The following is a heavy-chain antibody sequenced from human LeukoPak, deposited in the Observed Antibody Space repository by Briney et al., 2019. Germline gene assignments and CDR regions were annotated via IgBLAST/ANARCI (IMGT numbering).Heavy chain of an antibody. CDR1: GGSISSSSYY. J-gene: IGHJ4*02. Sequence: PSQTLSLTCTVSGGSISSSSYYWGWIRQPPGKGLEWIGSIYYSGSTYYNPSLKSRVTISVDTSKNQFSLKLSSVTAADTAVYYCARDQGRTTWVPDFDYWGQGTLVTVSS. CDR3: ARDQGRTTWVPDFDY. V-gene: IGHV4-39*07. CDR2: IYYSGST. D-gene: IGHD1-1*01.